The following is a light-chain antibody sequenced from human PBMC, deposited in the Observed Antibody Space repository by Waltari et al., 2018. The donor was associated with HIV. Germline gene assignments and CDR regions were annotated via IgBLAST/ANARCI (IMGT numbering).Light chain of an antibody. CDR1: SSDVGGYNY. CDR3: SSYTTSTTPVL. CDR2: EVS. J-gene: IGLJ2*01. Sequence: QSALTQPASVSGSPGQSITISCTGTSSDVGGYNYVSWYQQHPGKAPKLLISEVSNRPSGISNRFSGSKSGNTASLTISGLLTEDEADYYCSSYTTSTTPVLFGGGTKLTVV. V-gene: IGLV2-14*01.